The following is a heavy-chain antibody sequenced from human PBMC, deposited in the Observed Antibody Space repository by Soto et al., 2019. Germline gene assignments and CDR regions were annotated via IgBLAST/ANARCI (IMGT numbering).Heavy chain of an antibody. V-gene: IGHV1-18*01. J-gene: IGHJ4*02. D-gene: IGHD6-13*01. CDR3: ARDSEQQLALDY. CDR1: GYTLTSYG. Sequence: ASVKVSCKASGYTLTSYGISWVRQAPGQGLEWMGWISAYNGNTNYAQKLQGRVTMTTDTSTSTAYMELRSLRSDDTAVYYCARDSEQQLALDYWGQGTLVTVSS. CDR2: ISAYNGNT.